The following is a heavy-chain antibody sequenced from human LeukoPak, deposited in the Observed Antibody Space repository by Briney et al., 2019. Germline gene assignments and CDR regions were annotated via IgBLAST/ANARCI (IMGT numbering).Heavy chain of an antibody. CDR1: GGSISSNTYY. J-gene: IGHJ6*02. CDR3: ARDAGHQLSRRNYYAMDV. Sequence: SETLSLTCSVSGGSISSNTYYWAWIRQPPGKGLEWLGTFHKSGNTYYNPSLRSRVTISGDTSNNQLSLKVNSVTAADTAVYYCARDAGHQLSRRNYYAMDVWGQGTTVTVSS. V-gene: IGHV4-39*07. CDR2: FHKSGNT. D-gene: IGHD2-2*01.